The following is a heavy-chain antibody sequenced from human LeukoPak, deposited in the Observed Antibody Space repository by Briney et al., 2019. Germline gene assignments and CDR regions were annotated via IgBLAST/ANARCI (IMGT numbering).Heavy chain of an antibody. Sequence: GGSLRLSCAASGFTFDDYAMHWVRQAPGKGLEWVSGISWNSGSIGYADSVKGRFTISRDNAKNSLYLQMNSLRAEDMALYYCAEDMTGTTSGGMDVWGKGTTVAVSS. CDR1: GFTFDDYA. CDR2: ISWNSGSI. D-gene: IGHD1-7*01. V-gene: IGHV3-9*03. CDR3: AEDMTGTTSGGMDV. J-gene: IGHJ6*04.